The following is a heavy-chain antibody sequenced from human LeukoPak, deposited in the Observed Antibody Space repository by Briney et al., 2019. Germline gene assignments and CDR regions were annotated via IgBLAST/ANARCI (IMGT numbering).Heavy chain of an antibody. CDR2: ISSGGSTI. V-gene: IGHV3-48*03. J-gene: IGHJ4*02. CDR1: GFTFSSYE. CDR3: ARDYYFDY. Sequence: GGSLRLSCAASGFTFSSYEMNWVRQAPGKGLEWLSYISSGGSTIYYADSVKGRFTISRDNAKNSLFLQMNSLRAEDTAVYYCARDYYFDYWGQGTLVTVSS.